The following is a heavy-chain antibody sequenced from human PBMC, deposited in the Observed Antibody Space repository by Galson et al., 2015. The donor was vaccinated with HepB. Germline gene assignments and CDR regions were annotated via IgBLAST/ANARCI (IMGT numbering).Heavy chain of an antibody. V-gene: IGHV1-69*10. Sequence: SVKVSCKASGGTFKSYTFGWVRQAPGQGLEWMGGITPVFGVGAYAQRFQGRLTIKADKSTTTVYMELSSLTSGDTAMYYCAIAGDCSGGSCHEGPWGQGTLITVSS. D-gene: IGHD2-15*01. CDR3: AIAGDCSGGSCHEGP. J-gene: IGHJ5*02. CDR2: ITPVFGVG. CDR1: GGTFKSYT.